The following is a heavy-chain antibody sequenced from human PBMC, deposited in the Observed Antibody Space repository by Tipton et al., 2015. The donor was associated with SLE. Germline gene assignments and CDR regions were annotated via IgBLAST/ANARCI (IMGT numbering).Heavy chain of an antibody. J-gene: IGHJ2*01. CDR3: ARDDVSSGYYWYFDV. D-gene: IGHD5-12*01. V-gene: IGHV4-59*01. CDR2: VSYTGST. CDR1: GGSISSYY. Sequence: LRLSCTVSGGSISSYYWSWIRQSPGKGLEWIGYVSYTGSTNYNPSLKSRVSISVSTSKNQFSLRLTSVTAADTAVYYCARDDVSSGYYWYFDVWGRGTLVTVSS.